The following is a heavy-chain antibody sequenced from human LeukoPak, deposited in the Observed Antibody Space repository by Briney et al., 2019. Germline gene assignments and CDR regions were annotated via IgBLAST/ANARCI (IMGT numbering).Heavy chain of an antibody. D-gene: IGHD6-6*01. CDR1: GLTFSSYS. CDR3: GRVGGRSKAAKGDAFDI. CDR2: ISSGSTYM. J-gene: IGHJ3*02. V-gene: IGHV3-21*01. Sequence: GGSLRLSCAASGLTFSSYSMNWVRQAPGKGLEWVSSISSGSTYMYYADSVKGRFTISRDNAQNSMYLQMNSLRAEDTAVYYCGRVGGRSKAAKGDAFDIWGQGTMVTVSS.